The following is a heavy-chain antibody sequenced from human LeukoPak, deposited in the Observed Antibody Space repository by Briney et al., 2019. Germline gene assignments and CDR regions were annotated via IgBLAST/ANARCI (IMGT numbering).Heavy chain of an antibody. V-gene: IGHV3-30*04. CDR3: ARDSRTVTRYFDL. D-gene: IGHD4-17*01. J-gene: IGHJ2*01. CDR2: KSYDGSNK. CDR1: GFTFSSYA. Sequence: PGGSLRLSCAASGFTFSSYAMHWVRQAPGKGLEWVAVKSYDGSNKYYADSVKGRFTISRDNSKNTLYLQMNSLRAEDTAVYYCARDSRTVTRYFDLWGRGTLVTVSS.